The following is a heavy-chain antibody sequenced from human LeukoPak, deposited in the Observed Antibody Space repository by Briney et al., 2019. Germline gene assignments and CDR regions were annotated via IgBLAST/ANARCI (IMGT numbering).Heavy chain of an antibody. CDR1: GGSISRYF. D-gene: IGHD6-13*01. J-gene: IGHJ6*02. V-gene: IGHV4-59*01. CDR3: ARDMTRAVPIPGTYCYAYAMDV. Sequence: PSETLSLTCTVSGGSISRYFWNWLRQSTGKGLEWVGYVYYRGRTNYKPSLKSRVSISVDTSKNQFSLGLSSVTAADTAVHYCARDMTRAVPIPGTYCYAYAMDVWGQGTTVTVSS. CDR2: VYYRGRT.